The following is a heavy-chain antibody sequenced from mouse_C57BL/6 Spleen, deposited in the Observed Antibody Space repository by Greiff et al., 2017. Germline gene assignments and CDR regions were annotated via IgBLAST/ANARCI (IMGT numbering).Heavy chain of an antibody. CDR2: IYPGDGDT. V-gene: IGHV1-82*01. D-gene: IGHD2-5*01. Sequence: QVQLQQSGPELVKPGASVKISCKASGYAFSSSWMNWVKQRPGKGLEWIGRIYPGDGDTNYNEKFKGKPTLTADKSSSTAYMQLSSLPSEDSAVYFCARRYSNYDYFDYWGQGTTLTVSS. J-gene: IGHJ2*01. CDR3: ARRYSNYDYFDY. CDR1: GYAFSSSW.